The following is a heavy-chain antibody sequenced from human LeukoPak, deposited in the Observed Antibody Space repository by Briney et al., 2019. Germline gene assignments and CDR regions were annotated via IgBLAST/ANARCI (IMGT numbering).Heavy chain of an antibody. CDR1: GFTFSNYA. D-gene: IGHD1-26*01. V-gene: IGHV3-23*01. Sequence: GGSLRLSCAASGFTFSNYAMSWVRQAPGQGLEWVSGISDSGASTYYADSVKGRFTISRDNSKSTLYLQMNSLRAEDTAVYYCAKWLHSGTYFYYGMDVWGQGTTVTVSS. CDR2: ISDSGAST. J-gene: IGHJ6*02. CDR3: AKWLHSGTYFYYGMDV.